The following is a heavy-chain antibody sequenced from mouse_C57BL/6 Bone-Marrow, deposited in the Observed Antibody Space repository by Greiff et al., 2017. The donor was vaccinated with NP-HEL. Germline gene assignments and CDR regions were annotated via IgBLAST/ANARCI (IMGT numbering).Heavy chain of an antibody. D-gene: IGHD2-3*01. CDR1: GYTFTSYW. CDR2: IYPGNSDT. V-gene: IGHV1-5*01. Sequence: VQLQQSGTVLARPGASVKMSCKTSGYTFTSYWMHWVKQRPGQGLEWIGAIYPGNSDTSYNQKFKGKAKLTAVTSASTAYMELSSLTNEDSAVYYCTRSTDYDGYWFAYWGQGTLVTVSA. CDR3: TRSTDYDGYWFAY. J-gene: IGHJ3*01.